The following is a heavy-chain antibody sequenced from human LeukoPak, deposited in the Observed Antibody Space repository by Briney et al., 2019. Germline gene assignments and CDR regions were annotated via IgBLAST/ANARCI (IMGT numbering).Heavy chain of an antibody. D-gene: IGHD3-10*01. Sequence: PSGTLSLTCAVSGVSISSSEWWIWVRQPPGQGLEWIGEIHRDGRTRYNPSLKSRVTMSMDYSKNQFSLTVSSVTAADTAIYYCGKTGIYFNPIDYWGPGSLVTVSS. V-gene: IGHV4-4*02. CDR1: GVSISSSEW. J-gene: IGHJ4*02. CDR2: IHRDGRT. CDR3: GKTGIYFNPIDY.